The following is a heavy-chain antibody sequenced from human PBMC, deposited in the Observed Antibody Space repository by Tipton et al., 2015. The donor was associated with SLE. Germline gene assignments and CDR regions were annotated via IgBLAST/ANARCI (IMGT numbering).Heavy chain of an antibody. V-gene: IGHV4-59*12. Sequence: TLSLTCTVSGGSISSYYWSWIRQPPGKGLEWIGYIYYSGSTNYNPSLKIRVTISVDTSKNQFSLKLSSVTAADTAVYYCARDFRELGYYYYGMDVWGQGTTVTVSS. D-gene: IGHD3-16*01. J-gene: IGHJ6*02. CDR3: ARDFRELGYYYYGMDV. CDR2: IYYSGST. CDR1: GGSISSYY.